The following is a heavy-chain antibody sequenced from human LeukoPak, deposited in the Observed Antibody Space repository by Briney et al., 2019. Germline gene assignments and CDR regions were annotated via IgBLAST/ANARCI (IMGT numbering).Heavy chain of an antibody. J-gene: IGHJ6*02. CDR2: INPNPHSGGT. CDR3: AKATPGYFYYGMDV. V-gene: IGHV1-2*02. CDR1: GYTFTGYY. Sequence: ASVKVSCKASGYTFTGYYIHWVRQVPGQGLEWMGWINPNPHSGGTNYAKNFRGRVAMTTDTSISAAYMDLSGPTSDDTAVYYCAKATPGYFYYGMDVWGQGTAVTVSS.